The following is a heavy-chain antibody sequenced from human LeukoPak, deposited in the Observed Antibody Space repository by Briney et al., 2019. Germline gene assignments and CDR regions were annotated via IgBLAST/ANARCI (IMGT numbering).Heavy chain of an antibody. D-gene: IGHD3-3*01. J-gene: IGHJ4*02. Sequence: SETLSLTCAVYGGSISGYYWSWIRQPPGKGLEWIGEINHSGSTNYNPSLKSRVTISVDTSKNQFSLKLSSVTAADTAVYYCARTFRESYYDFWSGYSTLDYWGQGTLVTVSS. CDR1: GGSISGYY. V-gene: IGHV4-34*01. CDR2: INHSGST. CDR3: ARTFRESYYDFWSGYSTLDY.